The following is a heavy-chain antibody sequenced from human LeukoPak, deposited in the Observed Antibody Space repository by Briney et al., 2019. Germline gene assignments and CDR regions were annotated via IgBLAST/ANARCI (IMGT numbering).Heavy chain of an antibody. CDR2: FDPEDGET. J-gene: IGHJ4*02. V-gene: IGHV1-24*01. CDR3: ATVPSIVGATNYFDP. D-gene: IGHD1-26*01. CDR1: GYTLTELS. Sequence: GASVKVSCKVSGYTLTELSMHWVRQAPGKGLEWMGGFDPEDGETIYAQKFQGRVTMTEDTSTDTAYMELSSLRSEDTAVYYCATVPSIVGATNYFDPWGQGTLVTVSS.